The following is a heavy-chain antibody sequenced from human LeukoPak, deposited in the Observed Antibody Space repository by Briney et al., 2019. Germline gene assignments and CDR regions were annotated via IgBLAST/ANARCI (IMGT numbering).Heavy chain of an antibody. J-gene: IGHJ4*02. V-gene: IGHV3-15*01. CDR3: TASLWFGERIFDY. CDR2: IKSKTDGGTT. Sequence: GGSLRLSCAASGLTFTNVWMSWVRQAPGKGLEWVGRIKSKTDGGTTDYAAPVKGRFTIPRDDSKNTLYLQMNSLETEDTAVYYCTASLWFGERIFDYWGQGTLVTVSS. CDR1: GLTFTNVW. D-gene: IGHD3-10*01.